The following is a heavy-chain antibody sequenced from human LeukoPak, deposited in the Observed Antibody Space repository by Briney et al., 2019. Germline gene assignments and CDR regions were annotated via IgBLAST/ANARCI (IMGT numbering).Heavy chain of an antibody. J-gene: IGHJ4*02. D-gene: IGHD3-10*01. V-gene: IGHV1-69*02. Sequence: GASVKVSCKASGGTFSSYTISWVRQAPGQGLEWMGRIIPILGIANYAQKFQGRVTITADKSTSTAYMELSSLRSEDTAVYHCARTPGGYYGSRTFDYWGQGTLVTVSS. CDR1: GGTFSSYT. CDR3: ARTPGGYYGSRTFDY. CDR2: IIPILGIA.